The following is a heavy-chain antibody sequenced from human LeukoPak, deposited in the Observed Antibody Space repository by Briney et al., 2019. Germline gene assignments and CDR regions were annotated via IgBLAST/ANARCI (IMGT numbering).Heavy chain of an antibody. CDR3: AKDYRPHDFWSGLVDY. CDR2: ISSDGGST. CDR1: GFTFSSYA. J-gene: IGHJ4*02. Sequence: GGSLRLSCAASGFTFSSYALHWVRQAPGKGLEFVSGISSDGGSTFYTSSVKGRFTISRDNSKNTLYLQMNSLRAEDTAVYYCAKDYRPHDFWSGLVDYWGQGTLVTVSS. D-gene: IGHD3-3*01. V-gene: IGHV3-64*01.